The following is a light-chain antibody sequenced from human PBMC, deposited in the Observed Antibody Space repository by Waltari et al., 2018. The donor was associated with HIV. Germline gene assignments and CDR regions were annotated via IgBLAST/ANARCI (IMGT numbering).Light chain of an antibody. CDR1: DLNDNDH. CDR3: TSYISGTSPV. CDR2: EVT. V-gene: IGLV2-14*01. J-gene: IGLJ2*01. Sequence: QSALTHPASLSGSPGQSITISCDLNDNDHVPWYQRHPGKAPKVIIYEVTNRPSGLSNRFSGSKSGNTATLTISGLQPEDEADYFCTSYISGTSPVFGRGTRVTVL.